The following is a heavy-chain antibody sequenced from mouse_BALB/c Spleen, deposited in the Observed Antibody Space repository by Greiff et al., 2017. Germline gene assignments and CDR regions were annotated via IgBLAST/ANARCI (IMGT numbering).Heavy chain of an antibody. CDR1: GYTFTSYW. CDR2: INPSTGYT. J-gene: IGHJ3*01. D-gene: IGHD3-2*02. Sequence: VQLQQSGAELAKPGASVKMSCKASGYTFTSYWMHWVKQRPGQGLEWIGYINPSTGYTEYNQKFKDKATLTADKSSSPAYIQLNSLTSEDSAVYYCARSGWESWFAYWGQGTLVTVSA. V-gene: IGHV1-7*01. CDR3: ARSGWESWFAY.